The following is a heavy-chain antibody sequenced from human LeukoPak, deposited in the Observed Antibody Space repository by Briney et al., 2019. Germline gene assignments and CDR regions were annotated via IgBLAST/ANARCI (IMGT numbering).Heavy chain of an antibody. D-gene: IGHD5-18*01. CDR1: SGSFSGYY. J-gene: IGHJ5*02. CDR3: ARAKEYGYNYGPGFGFDP. CDR2: INHSGST. V-gene: IGHV4-34*01. Sequence: PSETLSLTCAVYSGSFSGYYWSWIRQPPGKGLEWIGEINHSGSTSYGPSLKSRVTISVDTSKKQISLKLSSVTAADTAVYYCARAKEYGYNYGPGFGFDPWGQGTLVTVSS.